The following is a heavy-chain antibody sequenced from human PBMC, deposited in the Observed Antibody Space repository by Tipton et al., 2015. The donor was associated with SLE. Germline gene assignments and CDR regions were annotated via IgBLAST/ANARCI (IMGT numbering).Heavy chain of an antibody. D-gene: IGHD2-15*01. CDR1: GGSLSSYY. V-gene: IGHV4-59*01. CDR2: IYYSGST. Sequence: TLSLTCTVSGGSLSSYYWSWIRQPPGKGLEWVGYIYYSGSTNYNPSLKSRVTISVDTSKNQFSLKLSSVTAADTAVYYCARGGGYYMDVWGKGTTVTVSS. CDR3: ARGGGYYMDV. J-gene: IGHJ6*03.